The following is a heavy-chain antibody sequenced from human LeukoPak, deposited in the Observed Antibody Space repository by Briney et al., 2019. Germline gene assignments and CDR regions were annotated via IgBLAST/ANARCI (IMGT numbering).Heavy chain of an antibody. Sequence: ASVKVSCKSSGYIFTDHYIHWVRQAPGQGLEWMGIINPSGGSTSYAQKFQDRVTMSRDTSTSTVYMELSSLKSEDTAVYYCAREDVVLVDAVRYYYYGMDVWGQGTTVTVSS. CDR1: GYIFTDHY. V-gene: IGHV1-46*01. CDR2: INPSGGST. D-gene: IGHD2-8*01. CDR3: AREDVVLVDAVRYYYYGMDV. J-gene: IGHJ6*02.